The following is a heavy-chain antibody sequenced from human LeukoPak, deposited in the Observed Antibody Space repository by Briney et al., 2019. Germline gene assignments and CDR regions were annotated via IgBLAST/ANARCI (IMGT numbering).Heavy chain of an antibody. CDR1: GVTFSSYW. Sequence: PGGSLRLSCAASGVTFSSYWMSWVRQAPGKGLEWVANIKQDGSEKYYVDSVKGRFTISRDNAKNSLYLQMNSLRAEDTAVYYCARRGGSYYFDYWGQGTLVTVSS. D-gene: IGHD1-26*01. J-gene: IGHJ4*02. CDR3: ARRGGSYYFDY. V-gene: IGHV3-7*01. CDR2: IKQDGSEK.